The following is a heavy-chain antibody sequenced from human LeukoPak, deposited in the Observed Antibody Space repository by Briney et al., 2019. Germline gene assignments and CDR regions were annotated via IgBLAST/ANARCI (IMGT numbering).Heavy chain of an antibody. V-gene: IGHV1-69*04. CDR3: ASYDYGDYQNNNWSDP. J-gene: IGHJ5*02. CDR2: IIPIFGIA. Sequence: GASVKVSCKASGGTFSSYAISWVRQAPGQGLEWMGRIIPIFGIANYAQKFQGRVTITADISTSTAYMELSSLRSEDTAVYYCASYDYGDYQNNNWSDPWGQGTLVTVSS. D-gene: IGHD4-17*01. CDR1: GGTFSSYA.